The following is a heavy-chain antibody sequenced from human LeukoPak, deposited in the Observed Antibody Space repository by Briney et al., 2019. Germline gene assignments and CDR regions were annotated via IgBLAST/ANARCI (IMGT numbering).Heavy chain of an antibody. CDR2: IYPGDSDT. D-gene: IGHD3-16*01. J-gene: IGHJ4*01. CDR1: GYSFTTYW. CDR3: ARRRLGAVSDY. V-gene: IGHV5-51*01. Sequence: GESLKISCNGSGYSFTTYWIGWVRQMPGKGLEWMGIIYPGDSDTRYSPSFQGQVTISADKSISTAYLQWGSLKASDTAMYYCARRRLGAVSDYGGQAPLVTVSS.